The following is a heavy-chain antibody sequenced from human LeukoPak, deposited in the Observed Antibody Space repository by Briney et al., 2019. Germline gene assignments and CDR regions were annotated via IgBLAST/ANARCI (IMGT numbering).Heavy chain of an antibody. CDR1: GFQFNRNW. V-gene: IGHV3-7*03. CDR2: IKEDGTET. Sequence: GSLRILCAAPGFQFNRNWMSWVRLAPGKGLEWVANIKEDGTETYYVDSVKGRFTISRDNAKNSLYLQMNSLRVEDTAVYYCAKEGRSLQTYWGQGTLVTVSS. D-gene: IGHD5-24*01. CDR3: AKEGRSLQTY. J-gene: IGHJ4*02.